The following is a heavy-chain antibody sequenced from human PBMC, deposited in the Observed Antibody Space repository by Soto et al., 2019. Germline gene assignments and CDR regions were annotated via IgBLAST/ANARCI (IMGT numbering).Heavy chain of an antibody. Sequence: QTLSLTCAISGDSVSSNSAAWNCISHSPSRFLEWLGRTYYRSKWYNDYAVSVKSRITINPDTSKNQFSLQLNSVTPEDTAVYYCARDAEYGDYYYYGMDVWGQGTTVTVSS. J-gene: IGHJ6*02. CDR1: GDSVSSNSAA. CDR3: ARDAEYGDYYYYGMDV. CDR2: TYYRSKWYN. D-gene: IGHD4-17*01. V-gene: IGHV6-1*01.